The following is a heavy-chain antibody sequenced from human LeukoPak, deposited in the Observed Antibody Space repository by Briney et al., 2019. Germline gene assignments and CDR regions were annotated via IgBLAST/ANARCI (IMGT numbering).Heavy chain of an antibody. D-gene: IGHD4-11*01. Sequence: SVKVSCKASGGTFSSYAISWVRQAPGQGLEWMGGIIPIFGTANYAQKFQGRVTITTEESTSTAYMELSSLRSEDTAVYYCAREAGLQYRWFDPWGQGTLVTVSS. CDR3: AREAGLQYRWFDP. V-gene: IGHV1-69*05. CDR1: GGTFSSYA. J-gene: IGHJ5*02. CDR2: IIPIFGTA.